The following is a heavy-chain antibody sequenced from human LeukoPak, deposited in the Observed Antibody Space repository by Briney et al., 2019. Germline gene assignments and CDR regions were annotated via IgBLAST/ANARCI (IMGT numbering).Heavy chain of an antibody. CDR2: IYYSGST. D-gene: IGHD3-3*01. CDR3: ADFFAQKSYDFLGGFSGPFYL. Sequence: SETLSLTCTVSGGSISSYYWSWIRQPPGKGLEWIGYIYYSGSTNYNPSLKSRVTISVDTSKNQFSLKLSSVTAPDTAVYYCADFFAQKSYDFLGGFSGPFYLWGQGTLVTVSS. V-gene: IGHV4-59*01. J-gene: IGHJ5*02. CDR1: GGSISSYY.